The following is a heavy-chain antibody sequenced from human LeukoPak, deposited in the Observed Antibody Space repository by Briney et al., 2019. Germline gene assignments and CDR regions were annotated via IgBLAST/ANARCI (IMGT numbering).Heavy chain of an antibody. Sequence: GGSLRLSCAASGFTFSSYSMNWVRQAPGKGLEWVSYISSSSSTIYYADSVKGRFTISRDNAKNSLYLQMNSLRAEDTAVYYCAKEGGRWLRRPFVDYWGQGTLVTVSS. CDR3: AKEGGRWLRRPFVDY. J-gene: IGHJ4*02. CDR1: GFTFSSYS. CDR2: ISSSSSTI. D-gene: IGHD5-24*01. V-gene: IGHV3-48*01.